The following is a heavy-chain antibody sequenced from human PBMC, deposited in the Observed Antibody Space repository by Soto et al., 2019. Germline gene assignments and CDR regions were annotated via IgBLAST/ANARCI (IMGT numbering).Heavy chain of an antibody. V-gene: IGHV4-30-4*01. Sequence: SETLSLTCAVSGGSISSGGYSWSWIRQPPGKGLEWIGYIYYSGSTYYNPSLRSRVTISVDTSKNQFSRKLSSVTAADTAVYYCARYGSGECNRGSCYSPFDYWGQGTLVTVSS. CDR1: GGSISSGGYS. D-gene: IGHD2-15*01. CDR2: IYYSGST. J-gene: IGHJ4*02. CDR3: ARYGSGECNRGSCYSPFDY.